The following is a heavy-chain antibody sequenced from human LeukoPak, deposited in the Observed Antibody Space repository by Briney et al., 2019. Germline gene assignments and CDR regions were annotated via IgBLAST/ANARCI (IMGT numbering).Heavy chain of an antibody. Sequence: PSETLSLTCTVSGGSISSYYWSWIRQPPGKGLEWIGYIYYSGSTNYNPSLKSRVTISVDTSKKQFSLKLSSVTAADTAVYYCARHAPIAAQYYYDSSGYDYWGQGTLVTVSS. CDR3: ARHAPIAAQYYYDSSGYDY. CDR1: GGSISSYY. D-gene: IGHD3-22*01. V-gene: IGHV4-59*08. CDR2: IYYSGST. J-gene: IGHJ4*02.